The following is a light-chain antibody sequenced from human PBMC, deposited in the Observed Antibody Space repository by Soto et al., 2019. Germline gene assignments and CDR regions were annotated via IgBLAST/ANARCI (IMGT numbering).Light chain of an antibody. CDR3: SSFASSNTLV. J-gene: IGLJ3*02. Sequence: QSALTQPPSASGSPGQSVTISCTGTSSDVGAYNYVSWYQQHAGKAPKLVIYEVTKRPSGVPDRFSGSKSAHTASLTVAGLQAEDEADYYCSSFASSNTLVFGGGTKLTVL. V-gene: IGLV2-8*01. CDR1: SSDVGAYNY. CDR2: EVT.